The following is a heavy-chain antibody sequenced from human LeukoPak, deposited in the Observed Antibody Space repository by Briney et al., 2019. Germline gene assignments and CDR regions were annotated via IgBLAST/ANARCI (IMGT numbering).Heavy chain of an antibody. Sequence: SETLSLTCAVYGGSFSGYYWSWIRQPPGKGLEWIGEINHSGSTNNNPSLKSRVTISVDTSKNQFSLKLSSVTAADTAVYYCARGPGYCSGGSCYRIINYYGMDVWGKGTTVTVSS. J-gene: IGHJ6*04. CDR2: INHSGST. CDR1: GGSFSGYY. V-gene: IGHV4-34*01. CDR3: ARGPGYCSGGSCYRIINYYGMDV. D-gene: IGHD2-15*01.